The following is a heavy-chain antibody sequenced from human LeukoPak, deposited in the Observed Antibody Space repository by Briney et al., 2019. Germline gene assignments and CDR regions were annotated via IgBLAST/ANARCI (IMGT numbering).Heavy chain of an antibody. Sequence: SETLSLTCTVSGGSISSSSYYWGWIRQPPGKGLEWIGSIYYSGSTYYNPSLKSRVTISVDTSKNQFSLKLSSLTAADTAVYYCARHLPGVVVVPAAMSRRNWFDPWGQGTLVTVSS. CDR1: GGSISSSSYY. CDR3: ARHLPGVVVVPAAMSRRNWFDP. CDR2: IYYSGST. J-gene: IGHJ5*02. V-gene: IGHV4-39*01. D-gene: IGHD2-2*01.